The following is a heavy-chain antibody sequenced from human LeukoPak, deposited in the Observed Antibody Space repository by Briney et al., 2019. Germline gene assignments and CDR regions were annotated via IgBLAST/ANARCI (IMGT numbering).Heavy chain of an antibody. CDR1: GYTFTSYG. Sequence: ASVKVSCKASGYTFTSYGISWVRQAPGQGLEWMGWISAYNGSTNYAQKLQGRVTMTTDTSTSTAYMELRSLRSDDTAVYYCARDSSLNIAAAGTFDYWGQGTLVTVSS. D-gene: IGHD6-13*01. J-gene: IGHJ4*02. CDR3: ARDSSLNIAAAGTFDY. V-gene: IGHV1-18*01. CDR2: ISAYNGST.